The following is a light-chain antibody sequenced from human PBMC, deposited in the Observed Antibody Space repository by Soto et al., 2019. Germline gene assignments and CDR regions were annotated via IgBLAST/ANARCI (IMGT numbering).Light chain of an antibody. CDR2: DAP. CDR3: QHRMNWPLT. CDR1: QSVSSY. Sequence: EILLTQSPSSLSLSPGERSTLSCRACQSVSSYLLGYQQSPGPATRLLIYDAPDRASGTPARFSGSGSETDFTLTISSLEPEDFAVYYCQHRMNWPLTFGQGTRLEI. J-gene: IGKJ5*01. V-gene: IGKV3-11*01.